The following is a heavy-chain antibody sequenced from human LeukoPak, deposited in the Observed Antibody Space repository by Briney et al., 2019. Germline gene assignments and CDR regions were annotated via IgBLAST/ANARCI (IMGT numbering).Heavy chain of an antibody. CDR3: AGAPYYYDSSAEGAFDI. CDR2: ISYDGSNK. D-gene: IGHD3-22*01. CDR1: GFIFSSYA. V-gene: IGHV3-30-3*01. Sequence: GRSLRLSCAASGFIFSSYAMHWVRQAPGKGLEWVAVISYDGSNKYCADSVKGRFTISRDNSKNTLYLQMNSLRAEDTAVYYCAGAPYYYDSSAEGAFDIWGQGTMVTVSS. J-gene: IGHJ3*02.